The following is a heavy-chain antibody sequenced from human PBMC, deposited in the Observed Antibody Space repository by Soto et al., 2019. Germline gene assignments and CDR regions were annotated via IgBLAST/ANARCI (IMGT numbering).Heavy chain of an antibody. J-gene: IGHJ4*02. CDR3: ARHVSHGVGGHFDY. D-gene: IGHD1-26*01. CDR2: IYYSVST. Sequence: PSETLSLTCTFSGGSINTYNLFWAWVRQPPGKGLEWIGYIYYSVSTNSNPSLKSRVTISADTSKNQFSLKLSTVTAADTAVYYCARHVSHGVGGHFDYWGQGTLVTVSS. CDR1: GGSINTYNLF. V-gene: IGHV4-61*05.